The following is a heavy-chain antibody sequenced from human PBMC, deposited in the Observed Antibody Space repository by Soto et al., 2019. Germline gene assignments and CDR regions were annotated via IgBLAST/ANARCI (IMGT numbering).Heavy chain of an antibody. V-gene: IGHV4-59*01. J-gene: IGHJ6*02. CDR3: ARGRWLRYYYYYGMDV. CDR2: IYYSGST. CDR1: GGSISSYY. D-gene: IGHD5-12*01. Sequence: SETLSLTCTVSGGSISSYYWSWIRQPPGKGLEWIGYIYYSGSTNYNPSLKSRVTISVDTSKNQFSLKLSSVTAADTAVYYCARGRWLRYYYYYGMDVWGQGNTVTV.